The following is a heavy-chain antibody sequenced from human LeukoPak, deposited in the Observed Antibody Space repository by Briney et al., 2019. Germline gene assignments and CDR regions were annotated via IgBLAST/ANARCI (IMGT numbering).Heavy chain of an antibody. CDR1: GGTFSSYA. CDR3: ASAPRIKYYYYYGMDV. CDR2: IIPIFGTA. J-gene: IGHJ6*04. Sequence: SVKVSCKASGGTFSSYAISWVRQAPGQGLEWMGGIIPIFGTANYAQKFQGRVTITADESTSTAYMELSSLRSEDTAVYYCASAPRIKYYYYYGMDVWGKGTTVTVSS. V-gene: IGHV1-69*01.